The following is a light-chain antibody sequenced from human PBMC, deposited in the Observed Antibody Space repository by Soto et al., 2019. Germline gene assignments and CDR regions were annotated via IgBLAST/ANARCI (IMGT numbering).Light chain of an antibody. Sequence: EIVLTQSPGTLSLSPGERAILSCRASQSVGSLLAWYQHNPGQAPRLLIFDASYRAAGITARFRGSGSGTDFTLTIDSLEPEDFAVYYCQQRTNWLWTVGPGTKVEIK. J-gene: IGKJ1*01. CDR2: DAS. CDR1: QSVGSL. CDR3: QQRTNWLWT. V-gene: IGKV3-11*01.